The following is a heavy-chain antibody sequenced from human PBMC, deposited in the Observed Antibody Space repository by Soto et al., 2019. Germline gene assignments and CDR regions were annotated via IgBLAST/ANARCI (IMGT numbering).Heavy chain of an antibody. D-gene: IGHD3-22*01. CDR3: ARLYDSSGYYLDE. V-gene: IGHV5-51*01. CDR1: GYSFTSYW. J-gene: IGHJ4*02. Sequence: GESLKISCKGSGYSFTSYWIGWVRQMPGKGLEWMGITYPGDSDTRYSPSFQGQVTISADKSISTAYLQWSSLKASDTAMYYCARLYDSSGYYLDEWGQGTLVTGSS. CDR2: TYPGDSDT.